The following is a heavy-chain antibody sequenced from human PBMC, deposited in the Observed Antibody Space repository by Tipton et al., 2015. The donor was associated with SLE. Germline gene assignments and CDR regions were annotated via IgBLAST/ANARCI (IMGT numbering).Heavy chain of an antibody. CDR2: IYHSGST. CDR1: GGSISGYY. D-gene: IGHD6-13*01. CDR3: ARLIPPQQLPYNWFDP. J-gene: IGHJ5*02. V-gene: IGHV4-38-2*02. Sequence: TLSLTCTVSGGSISGYYWGWIRQPPGKGLEWIGIIYHSGSTYYNPSLKSRVTISVDTSKNQFSLKLSSVTAADTAVYYCARLIPPQQLPYNWFDPWGQGTLVTVSS.